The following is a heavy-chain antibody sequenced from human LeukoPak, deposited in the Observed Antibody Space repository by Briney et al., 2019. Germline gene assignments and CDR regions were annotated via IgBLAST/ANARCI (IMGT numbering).Heavy chain of an antibody. CDR3: ARDGMVVVPAATFDY. J-gene: IGHJ4*02. V-gene: IGHV3-48*01. CDR2: ISSSSSTI. Sequence: GGSLRLSCAASGFTFSSYSMNWVRRAPGKGLEWVSYISSSSSTIYYADSVKGRFTISRDNAKNSLYLQMNSLRAEDTAVYYCARDGMVVVPAATFDYWGQGTLVTVSS. D-gene: IGHD2-2*01. CDR1: GFTFSSYS.